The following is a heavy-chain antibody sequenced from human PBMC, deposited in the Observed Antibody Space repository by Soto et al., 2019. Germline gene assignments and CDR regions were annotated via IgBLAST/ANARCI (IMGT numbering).Heavy chain of an antibody. J-gene: IGHJ6*02. CDR3: ARDRSYSLDV. CDR2: INSDGSST. CDR1: GSTFSNDW. V-gene: IGHV3-74*01. Sequence: EVQLVESGGGLLQPGGSLRLSCAVSGSTFSNDWMHWVRQAPGKGLVWVSHINSDGSSTNYANFVKGRFTIARDNAKKTVYLKMNSLGAEDTAVYYCARDRSYSLDVWGQGTTVTVYS.